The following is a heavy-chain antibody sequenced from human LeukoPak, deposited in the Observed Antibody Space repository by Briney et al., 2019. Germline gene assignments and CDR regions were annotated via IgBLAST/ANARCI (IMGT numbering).Heavy chain of an antibody. V-gene: IGHV4-30-2*01. D-gene: IGHD2-2*01. CDR2: IYHSGST. Sequence: SQTLSLTCTVSGGSISSGGYYWSWIRQPPGKGLEWIGYIYHSGSTYYNPSLKSRVTISVDRSKNQFSLKLSSVTAADTAVYYCARDLYCSSTRCYVGIWGQGTLVTVSS. J-gene: IGHJ4*02. CDR3: ARDLYCSSTRCYVGI. CDR1: GGSISSGGYY.